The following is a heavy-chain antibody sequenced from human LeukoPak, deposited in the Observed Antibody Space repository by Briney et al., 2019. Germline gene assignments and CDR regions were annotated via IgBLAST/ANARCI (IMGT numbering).Heavy chain of an antibody. CDR2: MNPNSGNT. CDR1: GYIFTNYD. J-gene: IGHJ6*02. V-gene: IGHV1-8*01. CDR3: ARGPILVRGVVMADSVGGLDV. D-gene: IGHD3-10*01. Sequence: EASVKVSCKASGYIFTNYDINWVRQATGQGSEWMAWMNPNSGNTGYAQKFQGRITLTRDTSISTAYMELSSLTSEDTAVYYCARGPILVRGVVMADSVGGLDVWGQGTTVTVSS.